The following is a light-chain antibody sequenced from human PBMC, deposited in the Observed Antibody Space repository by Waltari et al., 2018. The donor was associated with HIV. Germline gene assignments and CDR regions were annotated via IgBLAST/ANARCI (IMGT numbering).Light chain of an antibody. V-gene: IGLV3-21*03. J-gene: IGLJ2*01. CDR3: QVWVDSRDVAVI. Sequence: SYALTQPPSVSVAPGKTARITCGGDNIGGKLVPWYKQRPGQAPVVVICDDSDRPSGIPERFSGSNSGNTATLTISRVEGGDEADYYCQVWVDSRDVAVIFGGGTKLTVL. CDR1: NIGGKL. CDR2: DDS.